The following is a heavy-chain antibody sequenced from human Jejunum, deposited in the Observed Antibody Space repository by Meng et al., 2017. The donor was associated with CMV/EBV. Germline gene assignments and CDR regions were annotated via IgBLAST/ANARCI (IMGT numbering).Heavy chain of an antibody. D-gene: IGHD1-1*01. Sequence: QGQLHESGLGLVKPSETLSLTCRVSGVSIRTHYWSWVRQTPGKGLEWIASIHYTGRADYSPSLKSRLTISVDTSDSQLSLKLSSVTPADTAMYYCAERGGGYWGQGILVTVSS. CDR2: IHYTGRA. CDR1: GVSIRTHY. V-gene: IGHV4-59*11. J-gene: IGHJ4*02. CDR3: AERGGGY.